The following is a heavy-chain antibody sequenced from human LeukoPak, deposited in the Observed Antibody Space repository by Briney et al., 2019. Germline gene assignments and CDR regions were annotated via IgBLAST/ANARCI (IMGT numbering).Heavy chain of an antibody. CDR1: GGSFSGYY. CDR2: INHSGST. V-gene: IGHV4-34*01. J-gene: IGHJ4*02. D-gene: IGHD3-10*01. CDR3: ARGPNYYGSGSTLGFDY. Sequence: PSETLSLTCAVYGGSFSGYYWRWIRQPPGKRLEWIGEINHSGSTNYNPSLKSRVTISVDTSKNQFSLKLSSVTAADTAVYYCARGPNYYGSGSTLGFDYWGQGTLVTVSS.